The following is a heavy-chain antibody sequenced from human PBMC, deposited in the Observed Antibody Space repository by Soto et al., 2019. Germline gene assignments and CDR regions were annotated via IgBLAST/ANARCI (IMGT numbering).Heavy chain of an antibody. CDR3: TRDLNGGNPFDY. CDR1: GYTLPNYS. V-gene: IGHV1-3*01. D-gene: IGHD2-8*01. J-gene: IGHJ4*02. Sequence: QVQFVQSGAEVKKPGASVRLSCKPSGYTLPNYSIQWVRQAAGQGLQWLGWINPGSGYTEYSQRLQGRVTLSRDNSASTFYMDLTSLTSEDTAVYFCTRDLNGGNPFDYWGQGTLVTVSS. CDR2: INPGSGYT.